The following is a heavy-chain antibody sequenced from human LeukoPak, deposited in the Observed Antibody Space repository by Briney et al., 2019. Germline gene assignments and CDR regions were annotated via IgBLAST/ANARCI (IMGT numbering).Heavy chain of an antibody. CDR2: IYSGGNT. D-gene: IGHD7-27*01. V-gene: IGHV3-66*01. J-gene: IGHJ3*02. CDR1: GFTASSNY. Sequence: GGSLRLSCAASGFTASSNYMSWVRQAPGKGLEWVSVIYSGGNTYYADSVKGRFTISRDNSKNTLYLQMNSLRAEDTAVYYCARGWGKDAFDIWGQGTMVTVSS. CDR3: ARGWGKDAFDI.